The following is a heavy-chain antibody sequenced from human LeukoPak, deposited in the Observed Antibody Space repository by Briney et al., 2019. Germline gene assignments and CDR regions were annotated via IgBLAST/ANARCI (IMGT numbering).Heavy chain of an antibody. V-gene: IGHV1-3*03. CDR3: ARAYSSGWSYDAFDI. D-gene: IGHD6-19*01. J-gene: IGHJ3*02. CDR2: INAGNGNT. CDR1: GYTFTSYA. Sequence: GASVKVSCKASGYTFTSYAMHWVRQAPGQRLEWMGWINAGNGNTKYSQEFQGRVTITRDTSASTAYMELSSLRSEGMAVYYCARAYSSGWSYDAFDIWGQGTMVTVSS.